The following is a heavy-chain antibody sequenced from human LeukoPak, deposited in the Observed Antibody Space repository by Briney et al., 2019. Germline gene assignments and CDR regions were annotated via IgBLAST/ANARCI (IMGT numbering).Heavy chain of an antibody. CDR1: GFSFSSCA. J-gene: IGHJ1*01. CDR2: LSGSGDST. V-gene: IGHV3-23*01. Sequence: GGSLRLSCAASGFSFSSCAMSWVRQAPGKGLEWVSGLSGSGDSTFYADSVKGRFTISRDNSKSTLYLQMNSLRAEDTAVYYCAKDLKPSTPQYFQRWGQGTLVTFSS. CDR3: AKDLKPSTPQYFQR.